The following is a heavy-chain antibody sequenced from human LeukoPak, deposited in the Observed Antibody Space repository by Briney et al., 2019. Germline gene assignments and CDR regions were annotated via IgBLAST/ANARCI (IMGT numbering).Heavy chain of an antibody. D-gene: IGHD5-18*01. V-gene: IGHV3-43D*03. CDR3: AKGSTGDTAMVYDAFDI. CDR1: GFTFDDYA. Sequence: GGSLRLSCAASGFTFDDYAMHWVSHAPGKGLEWVSLISWDGGSTYYADSVKGRFTISRDNSKNSLYLQMNSLRAEDTALYYCAKGSTGDTAMVYDAFDIWGQGTMVTVSS. CDR2: ISWDGGST. J-gene: IGHJ3*02.